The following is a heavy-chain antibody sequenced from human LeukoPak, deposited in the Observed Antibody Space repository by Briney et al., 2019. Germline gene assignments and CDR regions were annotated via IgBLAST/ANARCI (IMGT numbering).Heavy chain of an antibody. J-gene: IGHJ5*02. CDR3: AKTNYDFWSGYYPGDNNWFDP. D-gene: IGHD3-3*01. Sequence: PGGSLRLSCAASGFTFSSYWMHWVRQAPGKGLVWVSRINSDGSSTSYADSVKGRFTISRDNAKNTLYLQMNSLRAEDTAVYYCAKTNYDFWSGYYPGDNNWFDPWGQGTLVTVSS. V-gene: IGHV3-74*01. CDR2: INSDGSST. CDR1: GFTFSSYW.